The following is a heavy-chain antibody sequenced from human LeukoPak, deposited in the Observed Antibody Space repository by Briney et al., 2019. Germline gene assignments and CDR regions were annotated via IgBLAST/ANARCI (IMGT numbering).Heavy chain of an antibody. J-gene: IGHJ3*02. CDR1: GGTFSSYA. V-gene: IGHV1-69*06. CDR2: IIPIFGTA. Sequence: GASVKVSCKASGGTFSSYAISWVRQAPGQGLEWMGGIIPIFGTANYAQKFQGRVTITADKSTSTAYMELSSLRSEDTAVYYCARSSTPSWIQLWFSGDAFDIWGQGTMVTVSS. D-gene: IGHD5-18*01. CDR3: ARSSTPSWIQLWFSGDAFDI.